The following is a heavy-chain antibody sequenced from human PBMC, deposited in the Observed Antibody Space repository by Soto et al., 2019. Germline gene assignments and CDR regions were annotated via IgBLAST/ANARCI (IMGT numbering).Heavy chain of an antibody. V-gene: IGHV1-69*01. CDR1: GGTFSSYA. CDR2: IIPIFGTA. CDR3: ARSANYCDSSGYFLFFDY. J-gene: IGHJ4*02. Sequence: QVQLVQSGAEVKKPGSSVKVSCKASGGTFSSYAISWVRQAPGQGLEWMGGIIPIFGTANYAQKFQGRVTITADESTSTAYMELSSLRSEDTAVYYCARSANYCDSSGYFLFFDYWGQGTLVTVSS. D-gene: IGHD3-22*01.